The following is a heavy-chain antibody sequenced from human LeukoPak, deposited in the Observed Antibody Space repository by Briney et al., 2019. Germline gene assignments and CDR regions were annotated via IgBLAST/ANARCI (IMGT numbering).Heavy chain of an antibody. CDR2: ISAYNGDI. CDR3: ARDPTNTSGRYAHFDY. V-gene: IGHV1-18*01. J-gene: IGHJ4*02. Sequence: ASVKVSCKASGFTFTRYGITWVRQAPGQGREWMGWISAYNGDINYAQKLQGRVTMTRDTSTSTVYMELRSLSSDDTAVYYCARDPTNTSGRYAHFDYWGQGTLVTVSS. CDR1: GFTFTRYG. D-gene: IGHD6-19*01.